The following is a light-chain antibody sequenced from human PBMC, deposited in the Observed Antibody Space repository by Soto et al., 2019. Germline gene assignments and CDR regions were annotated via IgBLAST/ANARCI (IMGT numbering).Light chain of an antibody. CDR2: DAS. Sequence: EIVLPQSPATLSLSPGQRVTLPCRSSTRVSRYLAWEQRKAGQAPRLLIYDASNRATGIPARFSGSGSGTDFTLNISSLEPEDFAVYFCQHRSNWPLTFGQGTRLEIK. CDR1: TRVSRY. J-gene: IGKJ5*01. CDR3: QHRSNWPLT. V-gene: IGKV3-11*01.